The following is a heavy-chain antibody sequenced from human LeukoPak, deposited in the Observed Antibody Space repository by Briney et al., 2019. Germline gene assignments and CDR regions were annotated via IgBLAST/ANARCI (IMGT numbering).Heavy chain of an antibody. Sequence: ASVKVSCKVSGYTLSSYDMNWVRQAPGQGLEWMGWINTNTGNPTHVQGFTGRFVFSLDTSVSTAYLQISSLKAEDTAVYYCARGPWDYWGQGTLVTVSS. CDR3: ARGPWDY. CDR2: INTNTGNP. V-gene: IGHV7-4-1*02. CDR1: GYTLSSYD. J-gene: IGHJ4*02.